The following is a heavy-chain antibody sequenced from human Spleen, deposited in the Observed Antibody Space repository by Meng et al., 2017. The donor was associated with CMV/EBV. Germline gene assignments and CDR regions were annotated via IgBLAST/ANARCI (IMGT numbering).Heavy chain of an antibody. Sequence: SYAINWVRQAPGQGLEWMGAIIPIFGTANYAQKFQGRVAISTDEFTSTAYMELSSLRSEDTAVYYCARVYCSSSSCYTPDHLNWFDPWGQGTLVTVSS. CDR2: IIPIFGTA. CDR1: SYA. J-gene: IGHJ5*02. V-gene: IGHV1-69*05. D-gene: IGHD2-2*02. CDR3: ARVYCSSSSCYTPDHLNWFDP.